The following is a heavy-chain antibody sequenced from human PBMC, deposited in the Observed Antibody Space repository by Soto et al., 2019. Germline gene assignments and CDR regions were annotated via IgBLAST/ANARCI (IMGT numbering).Heavy chain of an antibody. V-gene: IGHV3-15*01. J-gene: IGHJ4*02. CDR3: TTDRKSRTRMDY. D-gene: IGHD2-2*01. CDR1: GFTFSNAW. CDR2: IKSKTDGGTT. Sequence: GGSLRLSCAASGFTFSNAWMSWVRQAPGKGLEWVGRIKSKTDGGTTDYAAPVKGRFTISRDDSKNTLYLQMNSLKTEDTAVYYCTTDRKSRTRMDYWGQGTLVTVSS.